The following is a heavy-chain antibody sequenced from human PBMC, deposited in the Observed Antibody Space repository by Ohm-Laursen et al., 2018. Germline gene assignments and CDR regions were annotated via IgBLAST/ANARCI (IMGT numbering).Heavy chain of an antibody. CDR1: GYTFTSYD. Sequence: SVKVSCKASGYTFTSYDINWVRQAPGQGLEWMGGIIPIFTTTHYAQKFQGRVTITADESTSTAYMELSSLRPEDTAVYYCARGPYYFDSSGYFGSIEYWGQGTLVTVSS. CDR3: ARGPYYFDSSGYFGSIEY. J-gene: IGHJ4*02. CDR2: IIPIFTTT. D-gene: IGHD3-22*01. V-gene: IGHV1-69*13.